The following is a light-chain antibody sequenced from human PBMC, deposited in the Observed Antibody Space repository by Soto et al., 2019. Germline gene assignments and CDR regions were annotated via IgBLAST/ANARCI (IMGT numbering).Light chain of an antibody. CDR1: SSDIGTYNY. CDR3: SSYAGSNDRWV. Sequence: QSALTQPPSASGSPGQSVTISCTGTSSDIGTYNYVSWYQQHPGKAPKLMIKEVSKRPSGVPDRFSGSKSGNTASLIVSGLQAEDEADYYCSSYAGSNDRWVFGGGTTVTVL. V-gene: IGLV2-8*01. CDR2: EVS. J-gene: IGLJ3*02.